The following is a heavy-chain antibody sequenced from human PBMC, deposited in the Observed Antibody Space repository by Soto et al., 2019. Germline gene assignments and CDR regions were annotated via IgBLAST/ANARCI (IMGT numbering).Heavy chain of an antibody. D-gene: IGHD2-2*01. CDR3: ARGALRGSPNRRTRFDP. CDR1: GGSFSGYS. Sequence: QVQLQSWGAGLLKPSETLSLTCAVYGGSFSGYSWSWIRQSPGKGLVWIGEISQSGSINFNPSLKSRVPMSVDTSKSQFSLQLSSVTAADTAVYYCARGALRGSPNRRTRFDPWGQGTLVTVSS. V-gene: IGHV4-34*01. J-gene: IGHJ5*02. CDR2: ISQSGSI.